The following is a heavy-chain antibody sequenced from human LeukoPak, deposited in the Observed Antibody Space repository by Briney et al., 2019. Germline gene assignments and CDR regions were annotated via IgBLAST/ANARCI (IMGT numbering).Heavy chain of an antibody. CDR2: VHARGDS. V-gene: IGHV4-4*07. CDR3: VYSEVGSTATSVFDC. CDR1: GVSITTDY. Sequence: SETLSLACVVSGVSITTDYWSWVRQPAGKGLEYIGRVHARGDSNYSPSLKSRVTMSVDTSKNLFSLNLDSVTAADTAVYYCVYSEVGSTATSVFDCWGQGILVTVSS. D-gene: IGHD4-17*01. J-gene: IGHJ4*02.